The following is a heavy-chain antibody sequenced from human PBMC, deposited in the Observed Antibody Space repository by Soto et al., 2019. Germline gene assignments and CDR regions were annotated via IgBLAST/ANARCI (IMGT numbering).Heavy chain of an antibody. CDR1: GFTFSNYA. J-gene: IGHJ4*02. CDR3: ARDYYYDSSGYYAGFDY. Sequence: PGGSLRLSCAASGFTFSNYAMNWVRQAPGKGLEWVSTINNSGGSTYYADSVKGRFTISRDNSENTLYLQMNSLRAEDTAVYYCARDYYYDSSGYYAGFDYWGQGTLVTVSS. V-gene: IGHV3-23*01. D-gene: IGHD3-22*01. CDR2: INNSGGST.